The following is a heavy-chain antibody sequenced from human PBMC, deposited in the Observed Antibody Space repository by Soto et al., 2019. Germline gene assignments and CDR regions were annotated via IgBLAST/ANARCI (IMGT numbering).Heavy chain of an antibody. Sequence: QITLKESGPTLVKPTQTLTLTCTFSGFSLSTSGVGVGWIRQPPGKALEWLALIYWDDDKRYSPSLKSRLTITKDTSKNQVVLTMTNMDPVDTATYYCAQVGDYGDYEGDFDYWGQGTLVTVSS. CDR2: IYWDDDK. D-gene: IGHD4-17*01. J-gene: IGHJ4*02. CDR1: GFSLSTSGVG. CDR3: AQVGDYGDYEGDFDY. V-gene: IGHV2-5*02.